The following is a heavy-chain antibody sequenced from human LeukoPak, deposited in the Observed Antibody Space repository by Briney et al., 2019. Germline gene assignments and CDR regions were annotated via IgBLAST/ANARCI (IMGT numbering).Heavy chain of an antibody. V-gene: IGHV3-23*01. CDR2: VSGSGGNT. J-gene: IGHJ4*02. CDR1: GFIFSDYG. CDR3: ARGSGSYSSSDG. Sequence: GGSLRLSCAASGFIFSDYGMSWVRQAPGKGLEWVSAVSGSGGNTFYADSVKGRFTISRDNSKNTLYLQMNSLRVEDTAVYYCARGSGSYSSSDGWGQGTLVTVSS. D-gene: IGHD1-26*01.